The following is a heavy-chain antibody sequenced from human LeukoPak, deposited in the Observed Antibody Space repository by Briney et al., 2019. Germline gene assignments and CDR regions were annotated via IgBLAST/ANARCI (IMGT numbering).Heavy chain of an antibody. Sequence: SQTLSLTCTVSGGSISSGSYYWSWIRQPAGKGLEWIVRIYTSVSTNYNPSLKTRVTISVDTSKTQFSLKLSSVTAADTAVYYCARGFGVVVAAIDYWGQGTLVTVSS. V-gene: IGHV4-61*02. CDR1: GGSISSGSYY. J-gene: IGHJ4*02. CDR2: IYTSVST. CDR3: ARGFGVVVAAIDY. D-gene: IGHD2-15*01.